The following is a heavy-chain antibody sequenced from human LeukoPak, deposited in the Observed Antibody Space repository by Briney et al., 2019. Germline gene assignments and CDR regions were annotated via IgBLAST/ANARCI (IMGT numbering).Heavy chain of an antibody. V-gene: IGHV4-39*07. D-gene: IGHD6-19*01. CDR1: GGSISSYY. J-gene: IGHJ5*02. Sequence: SETLSLTCTVSGGSISSYYWGWIRQPPGKGLEWIGSIYYSGSTYYNPSLKSRVTISVDTSKNQFSLKLSSVTAADTAVYYCARAHSAVYSSGWYRWFDPWGQGTLVTVSS. CDR3: ARAHSAVYSSGWYRWFDP. CDR2: IYYSGST.